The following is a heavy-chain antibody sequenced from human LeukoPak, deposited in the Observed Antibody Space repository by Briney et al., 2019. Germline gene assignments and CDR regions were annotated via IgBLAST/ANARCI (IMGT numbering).Heavy chain of an antibody. V-gene: IGHV3-30*02. CDR2: IRYDGSNK. CDR1: GFTFSTYG. CDR3: AADASI. Sequence: PGGSLRLSCAASGFTFSTYGIHWVRQAPGKGLEWVAFIRYDGSNKYYADSVKGRFTISKDNSKNTLFLQMNSLRSEDTAVYYCAADASIWGQGTMVTVSS. J-gene: IGHJ3*02. D-gene: IGHD2-15*01.